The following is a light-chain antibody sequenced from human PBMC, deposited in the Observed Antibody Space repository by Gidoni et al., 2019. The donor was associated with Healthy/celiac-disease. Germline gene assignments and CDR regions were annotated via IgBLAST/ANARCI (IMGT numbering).Light chain of an antibody. V-gene: IGLV2-14*01. CDR1: SSDVGGSNY. CDR2: DVS. J-gene: IGLJ1*01. Sequence: QSALTQPASVSGSPGQSITISCTGTSSDVGGSNYVSWYQQHPGKAPKLMIYDVSNRPSGVSNRFSGSKSGNTASLTISGLQAEDEADYYCSSYTSSSTLFGTGTKVTVL. CDR3: SSYTSSSTL.